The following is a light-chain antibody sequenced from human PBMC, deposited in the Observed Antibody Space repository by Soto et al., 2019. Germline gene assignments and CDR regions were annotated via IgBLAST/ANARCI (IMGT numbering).Light chain of an antibody. V-gene: IGKV1-39*01. CDR3: QQSFGTFLYT. CDR2: LAA. J-gene: IGKJ2*01. Sequence: DIQMTQSPSSLSASVGDRVTITCRASQSISTYLNWYQQKPGRAPKLLIYLAANLQSGVPSRFSGSGSGTEFTLTISSLQPAEFATYYWQQSFGTFLYTFGQGTKLELK. CDR1: QSISTY.